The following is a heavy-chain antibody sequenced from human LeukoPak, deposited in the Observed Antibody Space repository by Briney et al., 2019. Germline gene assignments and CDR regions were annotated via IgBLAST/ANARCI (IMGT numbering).Heavy chain of an antibody. D-gene: IGHD6-13*01. J-gene: IGHJ6*02. CDR3: ARDRIATMGYYYHYYGMDV. V-gene: IGHV3-30*01. CDR1: GFTFSSYA. Sequence: PGGSLRLSCAASGFTFSSYAMHWVRQAPGKGLEWVAVISYDGSNKYYADSVKGRFTISRDNSKNTLYLQMNSLRAEDTAVYYCARDRIATMGYYYHYYGMDVWGQGTTVTVSS. CDR2: ISYDGSNK.